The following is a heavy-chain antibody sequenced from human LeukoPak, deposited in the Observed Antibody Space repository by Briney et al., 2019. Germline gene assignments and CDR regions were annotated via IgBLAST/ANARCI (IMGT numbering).Heavy chain of an antibody. Sequence: GGSLRLSCAASGFTFSSYAMSWVRQAPGKGLEWVSAISGSGGSTYYADSVKGRFTISRDNSKSTLYLQMNSLRAEDTAVYYCAKDLNYGDHGYWGQGTLVTVSS. D-gene: IGHD4-17*01. CDR2: ISGSGGST. CDR1: GFTFSSYA. J-gene: IGHJ4*02. V-gene: IGHV3-23*01. CDR3: AKDLNYGDHGY.